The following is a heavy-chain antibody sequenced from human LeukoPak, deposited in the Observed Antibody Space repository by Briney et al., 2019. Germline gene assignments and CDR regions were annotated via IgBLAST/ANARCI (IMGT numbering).Heavy chain of an antibody. J-gene: IGHJ4*02. V-gene: IGHV3-21*01. D-gene: IGHD2-2*01. Sequence: AGGSLRLSCAASGFTFSSYNMDWVRQAPGKGLEWVSFIDSSSRYIYQADSVKGRFTISRDNAKSSVFLQMNSLRAEDTAVYYCARVGGHCTSTSCPPPDYWGQGTLVTVPS. CDR2: IDSSSRYI. CDR1: GFTFSSYN. CDR3: ARVGGHCTSTSCPPPDY.